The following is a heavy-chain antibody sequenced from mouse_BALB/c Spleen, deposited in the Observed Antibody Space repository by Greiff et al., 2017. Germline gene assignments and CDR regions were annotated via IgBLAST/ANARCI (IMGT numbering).Heavy chain of an antibody. V-gene: IGHV1-80*01. CDR2: IYPGDGDT. CDR1: GYAFSSYW. CDR3: ANIYYGNYEPFFAY. Sequence: QIQLQQSGAELVRPGSSVKISCKASGYAFSSYWMNWVKQRPGQGLEWIGQIYPGDGDTNYNGKFKGKATLTADKSSSTAYMQLSSLTSEDSAVYFCANIYYGNYEPFFAYWGQGTLVTVSA. D-gene: IGHD2-1*01. J-gene: IGHJ3*01.